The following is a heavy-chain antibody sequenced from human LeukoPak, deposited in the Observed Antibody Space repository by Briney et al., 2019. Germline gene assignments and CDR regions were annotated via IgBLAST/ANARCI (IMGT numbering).Heavy chain of an antibody. D-gene: IGHD1-1*01. CDR1: GFTLSSYE. V-gene: IGHV3-48*03. CDR3: ATRTILDY. Sequence: GGSLRLSCAASGFTLSSYEMNWVRQAPGKGLEWVSYISSGSTIYYADSVKGRFTISRDNAKNSLYLQMNSLRAEDTALYYCATRTILDYWGQGTLVTVSS. CDR2: ISSGSTI. J-gene: IGHJ4*02.